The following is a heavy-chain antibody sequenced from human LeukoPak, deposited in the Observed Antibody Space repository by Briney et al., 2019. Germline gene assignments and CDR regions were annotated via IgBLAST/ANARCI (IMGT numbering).Heavy chain of an antibody. V-gene: IGHV4-59*08. CDR2: IYYSGST. J-gene: IGHJ4*02. CDR1: GGSISSYY. CDR3: AILRVHYYDSSGPSGYFDY. D-gene: IGHD3-22*01. Sequence: SETLSLTCTVSGGSISSYYWSWIRQPPGKGLEWIGYIYYSGSTNYNPSLKSRVTISVDTSKNKFSLKLSSVTAADTAVYYCAILRVHYYDSSGPSGYFDYWGQGTLVTVSS.